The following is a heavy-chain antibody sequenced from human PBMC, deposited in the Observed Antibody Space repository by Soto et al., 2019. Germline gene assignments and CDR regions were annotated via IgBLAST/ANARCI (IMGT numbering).Heavy chain of an antibody. J-gene: IGHJ4*02. CDR3: VPDVVVIAAKGY. CDR1: GFTFSSRS. V-gene: IGHV3-21*02. Sequence: EVQLVESGGGLVKPGGSLRLSCAGSGFTFSSRSMNWVRQTPGKGLEWVSSISSTSHPTQYGDSVRGRFTISRDNAKNSLYLQMDGLRAEDTAVYYCVPDVVVIAAKGYWGQGTLVIVSS. D-gene: IGHD2-15*01. CDR2: ISSTSHPT.